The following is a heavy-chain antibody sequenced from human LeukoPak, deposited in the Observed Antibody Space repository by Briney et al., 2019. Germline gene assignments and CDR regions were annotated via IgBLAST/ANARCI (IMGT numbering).Heavy chain of an antibody. J-gene: IGHJ4*02. CDR2: IRYDGDNK. D-gene: IGHD1-26*01. V-gene: IGHV3-30*02. CDR3: AKPSGSGFDY. CDR1: GFTFNTYD. Sequence: GGSLRLSCGASGFTFNTYDMHWVRQAPGKGLEWVSFIRYDGDNKYYVDSVKGRFIISRDNSRNTVFLQTNSLRVEDTAVYYCAKPSGSGFDYWGQGTLVTVSS.